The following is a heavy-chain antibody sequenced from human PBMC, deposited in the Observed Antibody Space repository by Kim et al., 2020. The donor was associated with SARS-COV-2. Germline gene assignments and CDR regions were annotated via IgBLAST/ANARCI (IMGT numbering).Heavy chain of an antibody. V-gene: IGHV1-8*01. CDR1: GYTFTSYD. Sequence: ASVKVSCKASGYTFTSYDINWVRQATGQGLEWMGWMNPNSGNTGYAQKVQGRVTMTRNTSISTAYMELSSLRSEDTAVYYCARGLEGIWGERFDPWGQGTLVTVSS. CDR2: MNPNSGNT. D-gene: IGHD3-16*01. J-gene: IGHJ5*02. CDR3: ARGLEGIWGERFDP.